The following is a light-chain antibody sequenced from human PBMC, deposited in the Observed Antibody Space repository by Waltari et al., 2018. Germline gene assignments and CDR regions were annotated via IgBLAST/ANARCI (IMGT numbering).Light chain of an antibody. CDR3: QQSYSAPFN. CDR2: AAS. J-gene: IGKJ3*01. Sequence: DIEMAQSPSSLSASVGDRVTIGCRASQIIHRYLNWYQQKPGKAPKLLISAASTLRSGVPSRFSGRGAETDFTLTISSLQGEDFATYFCQQSYSAPFNFGPGTKVDIK. V-gene: IGKV1-39*01. CDR1: QIIHRY.